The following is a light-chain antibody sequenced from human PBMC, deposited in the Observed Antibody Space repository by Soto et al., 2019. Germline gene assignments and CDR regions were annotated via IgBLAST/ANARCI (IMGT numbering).Light chain of an antibody. J-gene: IGKJ5*01. CDR2: GAS. Sequence: IVLTQSPGTLSLSPLKRATLSFMASRSISSSYLAWYQQRPGQAPRLLIYGASSRATGIPDRFSGSGSGTEFTLTISRLEPQDFAVYYCQQYNNWPLTFGQGTRLEIK. V-gene: IGKV3-20*01. CDR3: QQYNNWPLT. CDR1: RSISSSY.